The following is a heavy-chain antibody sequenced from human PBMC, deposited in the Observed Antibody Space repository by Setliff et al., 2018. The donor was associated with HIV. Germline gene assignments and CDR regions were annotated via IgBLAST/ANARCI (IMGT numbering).Heavy chain of an antibody. CDR1: GGSIKSSSYY. V-gene: IGHV4-39*07. Sequence: SETLSLTCTVSGGSIKSSSYYWGWARQPPGKGLEWIGSIYHSWTTYYNPSLKSRVTISVDMSNNQFSLKVTSVTAADTAVYYCMRGRSITIFGVAYFDFWGQGTQVTVSS. J-gene: IGHJ4*02. CDR2: IYHSWTT. D-gene: IGHD3-3*01. CDR3: MRGRSITIFGVAYFDF.